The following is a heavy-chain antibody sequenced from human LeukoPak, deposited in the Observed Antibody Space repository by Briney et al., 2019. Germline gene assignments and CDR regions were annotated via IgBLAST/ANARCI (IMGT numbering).Heavy chain of an antibody. Sequence: GGSLSLSCEASGFTFSSFSMHWVRQAPGKGLEWVAVMSYDGSTKYYADSVKGRFTISRDNSENTLFLQMNSLRAEDTALYYCETYSTSWTSFDYWGQGTLVTVSS. D-gene: IGHD6-13*01. J-gene: IGHJ4*02. CDR3: ETYSTSWTSFDY. CDR2: MSYDGSTK. CDR1: GFTFSSFS. V-gene: IGHV3-30-3*01.